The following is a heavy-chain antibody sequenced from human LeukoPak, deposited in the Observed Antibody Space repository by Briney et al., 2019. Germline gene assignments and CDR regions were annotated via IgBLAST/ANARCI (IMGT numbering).Heavy chain of an antibody. D-gene: IGHD3-22*01. CDR3: AKDGVYYYDSSGYYYFDY. CDR2: ISYDGSNK. V-gene: IGHV3-30*18. J-gene: IGHJ4*02. Sequence: GGSLRLSCAASGFTFSSYGMHWVRQAPGKGLEWVAVISYDGSNKYYADSVKGRFTISRDNSKNTLYLQMNSLRAEDTAVYYCAKDGVYYYDSSGYYYFDYWGQGTLVTVSS. CDR1: GFTFSSYG.